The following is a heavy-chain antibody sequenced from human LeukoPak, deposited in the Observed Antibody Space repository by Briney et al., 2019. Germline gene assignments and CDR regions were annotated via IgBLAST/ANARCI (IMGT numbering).Heavy chain of an antibody. Sequence: SETLSLTCAVYGGSFSGYYWSWIRQPPGKGLGWIGEINHSGSTNYNPSLKSRVTISVDTSKNQFSLKLSSVTAADTAVYYCARRIMTTVIYFDYWGQGTLVTVSS. CDR3: ARRIMTTVIYFDY. D-gene: IGHD4-17*01. CDR2: INHSGST. V-gene: IGHV4-34*01. J-gene: IGHJ4*02. CDR1: GGSFSGYY.